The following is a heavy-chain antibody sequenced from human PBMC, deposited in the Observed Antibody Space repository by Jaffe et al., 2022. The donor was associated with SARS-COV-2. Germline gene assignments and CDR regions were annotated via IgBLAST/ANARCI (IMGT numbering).Heavy chain of an antibody. Sequence: QVQLVQSGAEVKKPGASVKVSCKASGYTFTSYYMHWVRQAPGQGLEWMGIINPSGGSTSYAQKFQGRVTMTRDTSTSTVYMELSSLRSEDTAVYYCARALVPPNQNMVRIFDYWGQGTLVTVSS. V-gene: IGHV1-46*01. D-gene: IGHD2-2*01. CDR1: GYTFTSYY. CDR3: ARALVPPNQNMVRIFDY. CDR2: INPSGGST. J-gene: IGHJ4*02.